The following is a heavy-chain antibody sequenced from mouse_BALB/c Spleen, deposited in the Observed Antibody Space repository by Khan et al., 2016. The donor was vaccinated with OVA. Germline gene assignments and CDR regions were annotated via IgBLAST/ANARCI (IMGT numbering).Heavy chain of an antibody. CDR1: AYTFINYG. Sequence: QIQLVQSGPELKKPGETVKISCKASAYTFINYGMNWVKQAPGKGLKWMGWINTYTGEPTYTDDFKGRFAFSLETSASTAYLQINNLKNEDVATDFCARGASYWYFDVWGAGTTVTVSS. V-gene: IGHV9-1*02. J-gene: IGHJ1*01. CDR2: INTYTGEP. CDR3: ARGASYWYFDV.